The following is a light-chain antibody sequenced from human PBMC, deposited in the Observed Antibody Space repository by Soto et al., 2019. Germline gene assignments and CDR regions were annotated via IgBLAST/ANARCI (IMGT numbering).Light chain of an antibody. J-gene: IGLJ3*02. V-gene: IGLV4-69*01. Sequence: QPVLTQSPSASASLGASVRLTCTLSSGHNNNAITWHQQQPEKGPRYLMKLNSDGSHTRGDGIPDRFSGSSSGAERYLTISSLQSEDEADYYCQTWGADFWVFGGGTQLTVL. CDR1: SGHNNNA. CDR2: LNSDGSH. CDR3: QTWGADFWV.